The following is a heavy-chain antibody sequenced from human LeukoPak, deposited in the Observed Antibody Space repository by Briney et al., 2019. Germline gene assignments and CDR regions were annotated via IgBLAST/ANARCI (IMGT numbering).Heavy chain of an antibody. Sequence: GGSLRLSCAASGFTISTNYMNWVRQAPGKGLEWVSVMYTGGSTYYADSVKGRFTISRDNSKNTLYLQMNSLRAEDTALYYCARAPFYYDSSGYPYFDGWGQGTLVTVSS. CDR1: GFTISTNY. D-gene: IGHD3-22*01. CDR2: MYTGGST. V-gene: IGHV3-53*01. J-gene: IGHJ4*02. CDR3: ARAPFYYDSSGYPYFDG.